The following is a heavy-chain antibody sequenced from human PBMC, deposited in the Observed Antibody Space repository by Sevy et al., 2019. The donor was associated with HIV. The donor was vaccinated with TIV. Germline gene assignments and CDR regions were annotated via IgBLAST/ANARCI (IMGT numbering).Heavy chain of an antibody. Sequence: GGSLRLSCAASGFTFSHYSMNWVRQAPGKGLEWVSYIMNGVNTIYYADSVKGRFSISRDNAKNSLYLQMNSLRDEDKAVYYCARDSGYGYCMDDWGQGTMVTVSS. CDR3: ARDSGYGYCMDD. CDR2: IMNGVNTI. D-gene: IGHD5-12*01. V-gene: IGHV3-48*02. J-gene: IGHJ6*02. CDR1: GFTFSHYS.